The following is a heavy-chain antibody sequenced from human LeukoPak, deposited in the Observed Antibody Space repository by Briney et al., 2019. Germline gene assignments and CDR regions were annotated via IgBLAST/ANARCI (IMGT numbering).Heavy chain of an antibody. J-gene: IGHJ1*01. CDR1: GFTFRGYA. CDR2: ISESSRFI. V-gene: IGHV3-23*01. Sequence: GGSLRLSCGASGFTFRGYAMSWVRQAPGKGLEWVSGISESSRFIHHADSVKGRFTISRDDSTNTLHLQMNSLKAEDTAVYYCAKSAYAGYDWGYMGQSWGQGTLVTVSP. CDR3: AKSAYAGYDWGYMGQS. D-gene: IGHD5-12*01.